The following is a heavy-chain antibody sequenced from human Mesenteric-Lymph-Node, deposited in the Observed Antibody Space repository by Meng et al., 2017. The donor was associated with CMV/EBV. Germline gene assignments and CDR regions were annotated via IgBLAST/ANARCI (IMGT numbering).Heavy chain of an antibody. J-gene: IGHJ4*02. V-gene: IGHV3-23*01. CDR2: IDCSGACT. CDR3: ARAGGCSSTSCYSRLWYFDY. CDR1: GFTFSSYA. Sequence: GESLKISCAASGFTFSSYAMSWVRQAPGKGLEWVSRIDCSGACTYYADSVKGRFTISRDNSKNTLYLQMNSLRAEDTAVYYCARAGGCSSTSCYSRLWYFDYWGQGTLVTVSS. D-gene: IGHD2-2*02.